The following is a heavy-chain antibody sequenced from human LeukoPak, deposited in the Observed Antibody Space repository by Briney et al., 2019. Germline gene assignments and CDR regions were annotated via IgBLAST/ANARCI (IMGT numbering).Heavy chain of an antibody. CDR1: GFTFSSYG. CDR3: ANENYYDSSGYLDN. D-gene: IGHD3-22*01. Sequence: GRSLRLSCAASGFTFSSYGMHWVRQAPGKGLEWESVISSDGSNKYYADSVKGRFTISRDNTKNTLCLQMNSLRAEDTAVFYCANENYYDSSGYLDNWGQGTLVTVSS. J-gene: IGHJ4*02. V-gene: IGHV3-30*18. CDR2: ISSDGSNK.